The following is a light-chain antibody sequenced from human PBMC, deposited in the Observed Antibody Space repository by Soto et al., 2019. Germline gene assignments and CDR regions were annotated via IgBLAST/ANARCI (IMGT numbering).Light chain of an antibody. CDR3: QVWDVTSDHPV. Sequence: SYELTHPPSVSVAPGHTARITCGGDNIGSKSVHWYQRRPGQAPVLVIYDNSDRPSAIPERFSGSNSGNTATLTITRVEAGDEAEYSCQVWDVTSDHPVFGGGTKVTVL. CDR2: DNS. V-gene: IGLV3-21*02. J-gene: IGLJ3*02. CDR1: NIGSKS.